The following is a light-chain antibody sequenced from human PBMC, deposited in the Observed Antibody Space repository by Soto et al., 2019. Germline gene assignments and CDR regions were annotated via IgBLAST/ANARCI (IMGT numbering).Light chain of an antibody. V-gene: IGLV2-23*01. CDR3: CSYACLSTWDVV. CDR2: EGF. Sequence: QSALTQPASVSGSPAQSITISCTGSSSDVGGSGLVSWYQFHPGKAPKLLIFEGFKRPSGVSNRFSGSKSGSTASLTISGLQAEDEADYYCCSYACLSTWDVVFGGGTKLTVL. J-gene: IGLJ2*01. CDR1: SSDVGGSGL.